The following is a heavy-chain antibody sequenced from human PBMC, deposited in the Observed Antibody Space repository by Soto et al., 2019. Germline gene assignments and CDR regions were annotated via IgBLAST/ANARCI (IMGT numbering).Heavy chain of an antibody. D-gene: IGHD3-3*01. Sequence: SETLSLTCTVSGGSISSYYWSWIRQPPGKGLEWIGYINYSGSTNYNPSLKSRVTISVDTSKNQFSLKLSSVTAADTAVYFCARARIHYDFWSGYPDYFDYWGQGTLVTVPS. CDR3: ARARIHYDFWSGYPDYFDY. CDR2: INYSGST. J-gene: IGHJ4*02. CDR1: GGSISSYY. V-gene: IGHV4-59*12.